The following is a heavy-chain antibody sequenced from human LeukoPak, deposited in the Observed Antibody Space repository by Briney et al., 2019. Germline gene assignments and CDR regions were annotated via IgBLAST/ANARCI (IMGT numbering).Heavy chain of an antibody. J-gene: IGHJ4*02. CDR1: GGSISSSSYY. Sequence: SETLSLTCAVSGGSISSSSYYWGWVRQPPGKGLEWIGTINYSGNTYYNPSLKSRVTISVDTSKSQFSLRLSSVTAADTAVYYCARRKTGTMEDYWGQGTLVTVSS. D-gene: IGHD1-7*01. V-gene: IGHV4-39*01. CDR3: ARRKTGTMEDY. CDR2: INYSGNT.